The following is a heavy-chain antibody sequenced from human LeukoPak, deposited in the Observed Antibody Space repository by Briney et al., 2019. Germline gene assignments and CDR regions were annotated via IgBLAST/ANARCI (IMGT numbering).Heavy chain of an antibody. CDR3: ARDLDTKF. CDR2: IGQDGSEK. D-gene: IGHD1-1*01. J-gene: IGHJ4*02. Sequence: GGSLRLSCAASGFIFRNFWMSWVRQAPGKGLEWVANIGQDGSEKHYVDSVKGRFTISRDNAKNSLYLQMSSLRGEDTAVYYCARDLDTKFWGQGTLVTDSS. CDR1: GFIFRNFW. V-gene: IGHV3-7*03.